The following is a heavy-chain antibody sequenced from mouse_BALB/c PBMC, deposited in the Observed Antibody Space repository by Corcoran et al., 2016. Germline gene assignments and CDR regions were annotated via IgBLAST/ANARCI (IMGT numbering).Heavy chain of an antibody. Sequence: LVKTGASVKISCKASGYSFTGYYMHWVKQSHGKSLEWIGYISCYNGATSYNQKFKGKATFTVDTSSSTAYMQFNSLTSEDSAVYYCARSPMITTEGFAYWGQGTLVTVSA. CDR1: GYSFTGYY. CDR2: ISCYNGAT. D-gene: IGHD2-4*01. CDR3: ARSPMITTEGFAY. J-gene: IGHJ3*01. V-gene: IGHV1S34*01.